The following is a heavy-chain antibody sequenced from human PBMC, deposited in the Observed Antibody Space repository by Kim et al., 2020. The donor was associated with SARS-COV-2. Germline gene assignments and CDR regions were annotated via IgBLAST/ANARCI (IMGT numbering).Heavy chain of an antibody. CDR3: ARCEGRARWHQFDY. CDR2: IFYGGST. D-gene: IGHD2-15*01. Sequence: SETLSLTCNVSSDSMSSYYWSWIRQVPGKGLEWIGYIFYGGSTKYNPSLKSRVTLSCDTSRKHFSLHLTSVIDADTAVYYCARCEGRARWHQFDYWGQG. V-gene: IGHV4-59*01. J-gene: IGHJ4*02. CDR1: SDSMSSYY.